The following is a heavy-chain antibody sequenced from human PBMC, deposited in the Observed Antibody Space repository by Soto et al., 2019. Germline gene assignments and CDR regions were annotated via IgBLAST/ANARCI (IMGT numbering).Heavy chain of an antibody. V-gene: IGHV4-34*01. CDR2: INHSGST. D-gene: IGHD3-3*01. J-gene: IGHJ5*02. Sequence: PSETLSLTCAVYGGSFSGYYWSWIRQPPGKGLEWIGEINHSGSTNYNPSLKSRVTISVDTSKNQFSLKLSSVTAADTAVYYCARRLSTIFGVAHRRWFDPWGQGTLVTV. CDR3: ARRLSTIFGVAHRRWFDP. CDR1: GGSFSGYY.